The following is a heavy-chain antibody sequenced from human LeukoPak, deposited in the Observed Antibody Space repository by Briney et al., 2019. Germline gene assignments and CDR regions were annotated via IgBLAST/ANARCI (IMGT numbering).Heavy chain of an antibody. CDR1: RYTLTELS. CDR2: FDPEDGET. D-gene: IGHD3-10*01. Sequence: ASVKVSCKVSRYTLTELSMHWVRQAPGKGLEWMGGFDPEDGETIYAQKFQGRVTMTEDTSTDTAYMELSSLRSEDTAVYYCATALWFRELQAAFDIWGQGTMVTVSS. V-gene: IGHV1-24*01. CDR3: ATALWFRELQAAFDI. J-gene: IGHJ3*02.